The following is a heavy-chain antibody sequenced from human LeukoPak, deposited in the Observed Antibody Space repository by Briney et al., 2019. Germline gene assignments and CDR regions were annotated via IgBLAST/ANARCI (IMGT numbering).Heavy chain of an antibody. CDR3: ARRPSGFDY. V-gene: IGHV4-4*07. CDR2: IYATGST. D-gene: IGHD6-25*01. J-gene: IGHJ4*02. Sequence: SETLSLTCTVSGGSISNCYWSWIRQPAGKGLEWIGRIYATGSTDYNPSLKSRATMSVDTSKNQFSLKLSPVTAADTAVYYCARRPSGFDYWGQGTLVTVSS. CDR1: GGSISNCY.